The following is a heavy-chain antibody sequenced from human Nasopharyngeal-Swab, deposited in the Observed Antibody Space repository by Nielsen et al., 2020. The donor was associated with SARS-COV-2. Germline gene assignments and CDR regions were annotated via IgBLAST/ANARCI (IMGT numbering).Heavy chain of an antibody. CDR2: ISWNSGSI. CDR1: GFTFDDYA. V-gene: IGHV3-9*01. CDR3: AKDIGPRTILRYGMDV. J-gene: IGHJ6*02. Sequence: GGSLRLSCAASGFTFDDYAMHWVPQAPGKGLEWVSGISWNSGSIGYADSVKGRFTISRDNAKNSLYLQMNSLRAEDTALYYCAKDIGPRTILRYGMDVWGQGTTVTVSS. D-gene: IGHD1-7*01.